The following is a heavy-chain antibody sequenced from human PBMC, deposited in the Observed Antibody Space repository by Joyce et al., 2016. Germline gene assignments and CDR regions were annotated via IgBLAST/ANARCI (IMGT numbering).Heavy chain of an antibody. D-gene: IGHD1-1*01. V-gene: IGHV3-30*18. Sequence: QFQLVESGGRVVQPGRSLRLYCRASGFTFNSFAMHWVRQAPGKGLEWGAVISHDAERQFYGEASKGRFTISRDNYKNTLDLQMNSLRVEDTAVYYCAKGALADQLLPPADLWGQGTLVTVST. CDR2: ISHDAERQ. CDR3: AKGALADQLLPPADL. CDR1: GFTFNSFA. J-gene: IGHJ1*01.